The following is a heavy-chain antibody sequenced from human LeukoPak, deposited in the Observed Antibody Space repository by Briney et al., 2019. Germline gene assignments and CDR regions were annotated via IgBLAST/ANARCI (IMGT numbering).Heavy chain of an antibody. D-gene: IGHD6-19*01. V-gene: IGHV4-4*02. J-gene: IGHJ4*02. CDR2: IYHSGNT. CDR1: GGSINSTNW. CDR3: ARRGIAVAAPFDY. Sequence: SGTLSLTCAVSGGSINSTNWWNWVRQPPGKGLEWIGEIYHSGNTIFNPSLKSRVIMSIDKSKMQFSLNLNSVTAADTAVYFCARRGIAVAAPFDYWGQGTLATVSS.